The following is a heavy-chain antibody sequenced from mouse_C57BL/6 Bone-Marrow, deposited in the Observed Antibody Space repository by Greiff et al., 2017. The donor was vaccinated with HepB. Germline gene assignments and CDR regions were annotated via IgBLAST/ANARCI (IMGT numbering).Heavy chain of an antibody. CDR3: ARVDFRDYYGSSYYAMDY. Sequence: QVQLQQSGAELVRPGTSVKMSCKASGYTFTNCWIGWAKQRPGHGLEWIGDIYPGGGYTNYNEKFKGKATLTADKSSSTAYMQFSSLTSEDSAIYYCARVDFRDYYGSSYYAMDYWGQGTSVTVSS. J-gene: IGHJ4*01. D-gene: IGHD1-1*01. V-gene: IGHV1-63*01. CDR1: GYTFTNCW. CDR2: IYPGGGYT.